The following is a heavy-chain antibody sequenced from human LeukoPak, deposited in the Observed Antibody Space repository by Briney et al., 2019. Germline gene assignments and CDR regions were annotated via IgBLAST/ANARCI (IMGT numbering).Heavy chain of an antibody. CDR2: INTNTGNP. D-gene: IGHD4-17*01. CDR3: AREGLRDAKYFDY. Sequence: ASVKVSCKASGYTFTSYAMHWVRQAPGQGLEWMGWINTNTGNPTYAQGFTGRFVFSLGTSVSTAYLQISSLKAEDTAVYYCAREGLRDAKYFDYWGQGTLVTVSS. CDR1: GYTFTSYA. V-gene: IGHV7-4-1*02. J-gene: IGHJ4*02.